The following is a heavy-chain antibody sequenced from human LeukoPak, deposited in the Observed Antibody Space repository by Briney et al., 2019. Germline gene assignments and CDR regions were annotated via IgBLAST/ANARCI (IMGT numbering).Heavy chain of an antibody. CDR1: GFTFSSYA. CDR2: ISSNGGST. J-gene: IGHJ5*02. V-gene: IGHV3-64*01. Sequence: PGGSLRLSCAASGFTFSSYAMHWVRQAPGKGLVYVSAISSNGGSTYYANSVKGRFTISRDNSKNTLYLQMGGLRAEDMAVYYCARDSGSYQGYWFDPWGQGTLVTVSS. D-gene: IGHD1-26*01. CDR3: ARDSGSYQGYWFDP.